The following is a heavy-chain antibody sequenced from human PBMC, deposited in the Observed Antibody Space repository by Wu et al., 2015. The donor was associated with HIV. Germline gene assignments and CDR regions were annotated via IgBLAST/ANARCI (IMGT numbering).Heavy chain of an antibody. J-gene: IGHJ4*02. V-gene: IGHV1-18*01. CDR3: AKDGPYYGSGTFYTHDS. D-gene: IGHD3-10*01. CDR2: VSTYGAQT. CDR1: GYTFTSYG. Sequence: QVRLVQSGAEVKKPGNSVKVSCKASGYTFTSYGISWVRQAPGQGLEWMGWVSTYGAQTNYAQSLQDRVTMTTDVSTSTAYMELRSLRTDDTAVYYCAKDGPYYGSGTFYTHDSWGQGTLVTVSS.